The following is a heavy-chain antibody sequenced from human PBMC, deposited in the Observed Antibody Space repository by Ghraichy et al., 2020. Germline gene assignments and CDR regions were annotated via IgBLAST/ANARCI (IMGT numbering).Heavy chain of an antibody. V-gene: IGHV3-21*01. CDR3: AAGGVAVSGSGAFDI. J-gene: IGHJ3*02. D-gene: IGHD6-19*01. Sequence: GGSLRLSCAASGFTFSSYSMNWVRQAPGKGLEWVSSISSSSSYIYYADSVKGRFTISRDNAKNSLYLQMNSLRAEDTAVYYCAAGGVAVSGSGAFDIWGQGTMVTVSS. CDR2: ISSSSSYI. CDR1: GFTFSSYS.